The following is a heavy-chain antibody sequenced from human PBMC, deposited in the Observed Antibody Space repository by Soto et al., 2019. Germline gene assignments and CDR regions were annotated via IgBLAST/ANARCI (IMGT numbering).Heavy chain of an antibody. D-gene: IGHD3-22*01. V-gene: IGHV3-15*01. CDR2: LKSKTDGGTT. Sequence: VGSLRLSCAASGFTFSNAWVSWVRQAPGKGLEWVGRLKSKTDGGTTDYAAPVKGRFTISRDDSKTTLYLQMNSLKTEDTAVYYCTTYYYDTSGYLTRIDYWGQGTLVTVSS. CDR1: GFTFSNAW. J-gene: IGHJ4*02. CDR3: TTYYYDTSGYLTRIDY.